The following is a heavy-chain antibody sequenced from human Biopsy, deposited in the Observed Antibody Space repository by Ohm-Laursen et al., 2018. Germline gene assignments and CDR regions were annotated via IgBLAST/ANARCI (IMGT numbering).Heavy chain of an antibody. J-gene: IGHJ4*02. V-gene: IGHV1-24*01. D-gene: IGHD1-1*01. CDR3: AADINVWNVNY. CDR2: FAPENGRI. CDR1: GYSLTELS. Sequence: EASVKVSCNVSGYSLTELSMHWVRQAPGQGLEWMGGFAPENGRIVYSQKFQGRVTMTEDTSTSTAYMEVWRLRSDDTAVYYCAADINVWNVNYWGQGALVTVSS.